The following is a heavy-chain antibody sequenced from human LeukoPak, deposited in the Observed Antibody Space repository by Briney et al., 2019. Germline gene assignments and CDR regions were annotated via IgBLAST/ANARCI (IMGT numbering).Heavy chain of an antibody. CDR3: AKEETTSSGWYGDFDY. CDR2: IKQDGSEK. J-gene: IGHJ4*02. Sequence: GGSLRLSCAAFSGYWMTWVRQAPGKGLEWVANIKQDGSEKYYVDSVKDRFTISRDNSKNTLYLQMNSLRAEDTAVYFCAKEETTSSGWYGDFDYWGQGTLVTVSS. D-gene: IGHD6-19*01. CDR1: SGYW. V-gene: IGHV3-7*03.